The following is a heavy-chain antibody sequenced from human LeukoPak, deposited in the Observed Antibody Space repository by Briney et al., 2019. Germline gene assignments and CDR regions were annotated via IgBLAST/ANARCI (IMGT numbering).Heavy chain of an antibody. J-gene: IGHJ4*02. CDR1: GFTFSNYW. D-gene: IGHD2-8*01. V-gene: IGHV3-7*01. Sequence: PGGSLRLSCAASGFTFSNYWMSWVRQAPGKGLEWVANIKQDGSETYYVDSVKGRFTISSDNAKNSLFLQMNSLTAEDTAVYYCARKGGTRGPLNYWGQGTLVTVSS. CDR2: IKQDGSET. CDR3: ARKGGTRGPLNY.